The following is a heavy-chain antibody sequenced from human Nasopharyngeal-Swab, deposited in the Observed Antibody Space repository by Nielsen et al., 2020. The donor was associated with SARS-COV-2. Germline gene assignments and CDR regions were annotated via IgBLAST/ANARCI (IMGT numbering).Heavy chain of an antibody. CDR3: ARASSSANYYYYGMDV. D-gene: IGHD6-6*01. J-gene: IGHJ6*02. CDR1: GFSITSYG. CDR2: ISHDGNMN. V-gene: IGHV3-30*03. Sequence: GESLKISCAASGFSITSYGMQWVRQAPGKGLEWVALISHDGNMNYYADSVKGRFTISRDISKNTVYLQMNSLSVEDTAVYYCARASSSANYYYYGMDVWGQGTTVTVSS.